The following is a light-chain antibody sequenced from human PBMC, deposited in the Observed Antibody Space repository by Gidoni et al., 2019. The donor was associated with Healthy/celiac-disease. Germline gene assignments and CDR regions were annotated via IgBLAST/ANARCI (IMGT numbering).Light chain of an antibody. J-gene: IGKJ4*01. CDR2: AAS. V-gene: IGKV1-39*01. CDR1: QSISNY. Sequence: DIQMTPSPSSLSASVGDRVTITCRASQSISNYLNWYQQKPGKDPKLLIYAASSLQSGVPSRFSGSGYRTDFTLSISSLQPEDFATYYCQQSYSTPLTFGGGTKVEIK. CDR3: QQSYSTPLT.